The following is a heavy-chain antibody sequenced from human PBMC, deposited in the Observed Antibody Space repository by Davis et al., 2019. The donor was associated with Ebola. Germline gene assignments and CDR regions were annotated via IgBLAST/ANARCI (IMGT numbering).Heavy chain of an antibody. Sequence: KVSCKGSGSSFTSNWIGWVRQMPGKGLEWMGIIYTGDSDTRYSPSFQGQVTISADKSISTAYLQWSSLKASDTAMYYCARRVRLSYWYFDLWGRGTLVTVSS. J-gene: IGHJ2*01. CDR2: IYTGDSDT. CDR1: GSSFTSNW. CDR3: ARRVRLSYWYFDL. V-gene: IGHV5-51*01. D-gene: IGHD2-21*01.